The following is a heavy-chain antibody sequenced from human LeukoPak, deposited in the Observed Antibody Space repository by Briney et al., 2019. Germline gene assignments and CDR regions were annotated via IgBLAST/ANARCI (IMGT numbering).Heavy chain of an antibody. Sequence: SVKVSCKASGCTFSSYAISWVRQAPGQGLEWMGGIIPIFGTANYAQKFQGRVTITTDESTSTAYMELSSLRSEDTAVYYCARGTGGSYYSYYWGQGTLVTVSS. CDR3: ARGTGGSYYSYY. CDR1: GCTFSSYA. D-gene: IGHD1-26*01. CDR2: IIPIFGTA. J-gene: IGHJ4*02. V-gene: IGHV1-69*05.